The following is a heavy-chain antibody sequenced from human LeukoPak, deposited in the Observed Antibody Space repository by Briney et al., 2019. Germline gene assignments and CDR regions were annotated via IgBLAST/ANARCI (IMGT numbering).Heavy chain of an antibody. D-gene: IGHD3-22*01. V-gene: IGHV3-30-3*01. Sequence: PGGFLRLSCAASGFTFSSYAMHWVRQAPGKGLEWVAVISYDGSNKYYADSVKGRFTISRDNSKNTLYLQMNSLRAEDTAVYYCARPIYYYDSSGYQNWGQGTLVTVSS. J-gene: IGHJ4*02. CDR1: GFTFSSYA. CDR2: ISYDGSNK. CDR3: ARPIYYYDSSGYQN.